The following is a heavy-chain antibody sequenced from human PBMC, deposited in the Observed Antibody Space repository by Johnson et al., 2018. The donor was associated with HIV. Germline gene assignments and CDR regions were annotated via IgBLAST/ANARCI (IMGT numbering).Heavy chain of an antibody. CDR3: AKDRGLWFGYDAFDI. V-gene: IGHV3-30*02. CDR1: GFTFSSYA. Sequence: QVQLVESGGGVVQPGGSLRLSCAASGFTFSSYAMHWVRQAPGKGLEWVAFIRYDGSNNYYADSVKGRFTISRDNSKNTLYLQMDSLRAEDTAVYYCAKDRGLWFGYDAFDIWGQGTMVTVSS. D-gene: IGHD3-10*01. CDR2: IRYDGSNN. J-gene: IGHJ3*02.